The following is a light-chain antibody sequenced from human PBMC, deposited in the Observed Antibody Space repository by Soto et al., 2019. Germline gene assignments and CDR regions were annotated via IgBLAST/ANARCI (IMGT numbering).Light chain of an antibody. CDR3: ASWDDRLNGPV. CDR2: EVS. J-gene: IGLJ3*02. Sequence: QSALTQPPSASGSPGQSVTISCTGTSSDVGGYNYVSWYQQHPGKAPKLMIYEVSERPSGVPDRFSGSKSSNTASLTVSGLQAEDEVDYYCASWDDRLNGPVFGGGTQLTVL. V-gene: IGLV2-8*01. CDR1: SSDVGGYNY.